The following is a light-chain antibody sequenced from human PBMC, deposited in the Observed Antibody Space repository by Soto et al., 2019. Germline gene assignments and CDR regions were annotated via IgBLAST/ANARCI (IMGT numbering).Light chain of an antibody. J-gene: IGLJ1*01. CDR1: DSNIGSHN. CDR3: QSYDSTLSARYV. Sequence: QSVLTQPPSASGTPGQRVSISCSGSDSNIGSHNVNWYHHLPGTAPKLLIYNNHQRPSGVPDRFSGSRSGSSASLAITGLQAEDEGDYYCQSYDSTLSARYVFGTGTKVTVL. V-gene: IGLV1-44*01. CDR2: NNH.